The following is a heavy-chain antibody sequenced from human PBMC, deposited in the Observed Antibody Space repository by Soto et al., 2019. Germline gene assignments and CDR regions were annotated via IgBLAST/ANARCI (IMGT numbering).Heavy chain of an antibody. CDR2: ISDSGNST. CDR3: ARAFFYQGSDSRGYSFDAFDF. Sequence: GGSLRLSCAASGFTFSSCAMSWVRQAPGKGLEWVSTISDSGNSTYSTDSVKGRFTISRDNSKNTLYLQMNSLRAEDTAVYYCARAFFYQGSDSRGYSFDAFDFWGPGTLVTVSS. CDR1: GFTFSSCA. J-gene: IGHJ3*01. D-gene: IGHD3-22*01. V-gene: IGHV3-23*01.